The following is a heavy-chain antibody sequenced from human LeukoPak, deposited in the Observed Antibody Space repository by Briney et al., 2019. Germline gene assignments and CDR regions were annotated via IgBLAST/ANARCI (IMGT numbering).Heavy chain of an antibody. CDR1: GFTFSDYY. CDR3: ARAQIWDY. J-gene: IGHJ4*02. D-gene: IGHD3-16*01. V-gene: IGHV3-33*08. Sequence: PGGSLRLSCAASGFTFSDYYMSWIRQAPGKGLEWVAVIWYDGSNKYYADSVKGRFTISRDNSKNTLYLQMNSLRAEDTAVYYCARAQIWDYWGQGTLVTASS. CDR2: IWYDGSNK.